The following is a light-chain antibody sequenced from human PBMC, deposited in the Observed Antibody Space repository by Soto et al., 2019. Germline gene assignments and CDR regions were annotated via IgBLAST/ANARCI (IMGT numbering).Light chain of an antibody. CDR1: SSEFGSYSV. J-gene: IGLJ3*02. Sequence: QSALTQSASVSGSPGQSITISCTGTSSEFGSYSVVSWYQQHPGKAPKLLIYEATKRPSGASNRFSGSESGNTASLTISGLQAEDEADYYCHSYARGTLVFGGGTKLTVL. CDR3: HSYARGTLV. CDR2: EAT. V-gene: IGLV2-23*01.